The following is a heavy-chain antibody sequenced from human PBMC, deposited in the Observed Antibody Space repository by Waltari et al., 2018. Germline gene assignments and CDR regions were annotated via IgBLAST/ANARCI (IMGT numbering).Heavy chain of an antibody. CDR1: GASISSYF. D-gene: IGHD6-13*01. CDR2: IYYSGSI. V-gene: IGHV4-59*01. Sequence: QESGPGLVKPSETLSLTCTVSGASISSYFWSWIRQPPGKGLEWIGYIYYSGSINYNPSLNSRVTISLDTSKDQFSLKLSSVTAADTAVYYCARGSSWFYNWGQGTPVTVSS. J-gene: IGHJ4*02. CDR3: ARGSSWFYN.